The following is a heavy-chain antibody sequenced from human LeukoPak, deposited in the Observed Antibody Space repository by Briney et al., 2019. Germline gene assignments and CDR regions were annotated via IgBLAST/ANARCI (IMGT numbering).Heavy chain of an antibody. CDR2: ISAYNGNT. D-gene: IGHD6-6*01. CDR1: GYTFTSYG. CDR3: ARVFSSSSGIYYYYMDV. Sequence: GASVKVSCKASGYTFTSYGISWVRQAPGHGLEWMGWISAYNGNTNYAKTLQGRVTITTDTSTSTAYIELRSLRSHDTAVYYCARVFSSSSGIYYYYMDVWGKGTTVTVSS. V-gene: IGHV1-18*01. J-gene: IGHJ6*03.